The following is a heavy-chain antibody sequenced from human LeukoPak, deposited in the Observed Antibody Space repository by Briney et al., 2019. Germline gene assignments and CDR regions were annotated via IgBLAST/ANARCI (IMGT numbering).Heavy chain of an antibody. CDR2: IKQDGSEK. Sequence: GRSLRLSCAASGFTFSSYGMHWVRRAPGKGLEWVANIKQDGSEKNYVDSVKGRFTISRDNAKNSLYLQMNNLRVEDTAMYYCAGGTGFIIKDWGQGTLVTVSS. D-gene: IGHD3-9*01. J-gene: IGHJ4*02. CDR1: GFTFSSYG. V-gene: IGHV3-7*03. CDR3: AGGTGFIIKD.